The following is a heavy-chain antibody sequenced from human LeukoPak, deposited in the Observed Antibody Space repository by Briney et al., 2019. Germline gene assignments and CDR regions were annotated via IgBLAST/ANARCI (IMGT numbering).Heavy chain of an antibody. V-gene: IGHV4-31*03. D-gene: IGHD3-22*01. CDR2: IYYSGST. Sequence: SQTLSLTCTVSGGSISSGGYYWSWIRQHPGKGLEWIGYIYYSGSTYYNPSLKSRVTISVDTSKNQFSLKLSSVTAADTAVYYCARDRQCYDSSGQHDAFDVWGQGTMVTVSS. J-gene: IGHJ3*01. CDR1: GGSISSGGYY. CDR3: ARDRQCYDSSGQHDAFDV.